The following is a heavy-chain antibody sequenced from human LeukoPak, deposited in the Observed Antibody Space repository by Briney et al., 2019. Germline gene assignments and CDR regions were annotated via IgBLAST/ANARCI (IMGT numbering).Heavy chain of an antibody. J-gene: IGHJ6*02. V-gene: IGHV4-31*03. Sequence: PSETLSLTCTVSGVSASRSGFYWTWARQFPGGGLEWIGYSYYTGATSYNPSLRSRITVSVDTSKNQFSLKMRSVTPADTAVYYCARGVIPGGPGLYYTDVWGQGTTVTVSS. D-gene: IGHD3-3*01. CDR3: ARGVIPGGPGLYYTDV. CDR1: GVSASRSGFY. CDR2: SYYTGAT.